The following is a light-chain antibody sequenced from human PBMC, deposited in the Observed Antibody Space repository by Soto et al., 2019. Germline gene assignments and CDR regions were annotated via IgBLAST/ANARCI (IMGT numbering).Light chain of an antibody. CDR3: QSYDSSLSGSR. J-gene: IGLJ2*01. V-gene: IGLV1-40*01. CDR2: GNS. Sequence: QSVLTQPPSVSGAPGQRVTISCTGSSSNIVAGYDVHWYQQLPGTAPKLLIYGNSNRPSGVPDRFSGSKSGTSASLAITGLQAEDEADYYCQSYDSSLSGSRFGGGTKVTVL. CDR1: SSNIVAGYD.